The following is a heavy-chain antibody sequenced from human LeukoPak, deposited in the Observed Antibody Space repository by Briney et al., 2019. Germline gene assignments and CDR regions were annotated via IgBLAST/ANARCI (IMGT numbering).Heavy chain of an antibody. D-gene: IGHD3-3*01. Sequence: GSSGKVSCKASGDTFTSYDIYWVRQATGQGLEWMGWMNPNSGNTGDAQKYQGRDSMTRNTSISTAYMELSSLRSEDTAVYYCARGDYDFWSGYYLPAPWGQGTLVTVSS. J-gene: IGHJ5*02. CDR3: ARGDYDFWSGYYLPAP. V-gene: IGHV1-8*01. CDR2: MNPNSGNT. CDR1: GDTFTSYD.